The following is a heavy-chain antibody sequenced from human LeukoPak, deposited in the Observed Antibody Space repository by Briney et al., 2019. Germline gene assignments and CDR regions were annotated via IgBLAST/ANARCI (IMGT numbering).Heavy chain of an antibody. D-gene: IGHD5-18*01. CDR2: IYYSGST. V-gene: IGHV4-59*01. Sequence: PSETLSLTCTVSGDSISSYYWSWIRQPPGKGLEWIGYIYYSGSTNYNPSLKSRVTISVDTSKNQFSLKLSSVTAADTAVYYCAREGYSYGPLGYWGQGTLVTVSS. CDR3: AREGYSYGPLGY. J-gene: IGHJ4*02. CDR1: GDSISSYY.